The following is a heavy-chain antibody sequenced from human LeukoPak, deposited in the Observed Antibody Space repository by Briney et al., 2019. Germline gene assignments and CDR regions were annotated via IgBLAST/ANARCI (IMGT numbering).Heavy chain of an antibody. V-gene: IGHV4-59*01. Sequence: SETLSLTCSVSGDFISRNYWSWIRRPPGKGLEWLGFIYMGGSINYNPSLKSRVTISVDTSKNQFSLRLTSVTPAHTAVYYCARAIWLQDGHTLDYWGPGPLVTVSS. CDR2: IYMGGSI. D-gene: IGHD5-24*01. J-gene: IGHJ4*02. CDR3: ARAIWLQDGHTLDY. CDR1: GDFISRNY.